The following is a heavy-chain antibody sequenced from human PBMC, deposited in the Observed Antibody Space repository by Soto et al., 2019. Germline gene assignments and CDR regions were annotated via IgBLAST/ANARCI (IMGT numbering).Heavy chain of an antibody. Sequence: ASVKVSCKASGGTFSSYAISWVRQAPGQGLEWMGGIIPIFGTANYAQKSQGRVTITADESTSTAYMELSSLRSEDTAVYYCARAARAGNSKWNFHPTRTYYFDYWGQGTLVTVSS. CDR2: IIPIFGTA. CDR3: ARAARAGNSKWNFHPTRTYYFDY. V-gene: IGHV1-69*13. CDR1: GGTFSSYA. D-gene: IGHD1-1*01. J-gene: IGHJ4*02.